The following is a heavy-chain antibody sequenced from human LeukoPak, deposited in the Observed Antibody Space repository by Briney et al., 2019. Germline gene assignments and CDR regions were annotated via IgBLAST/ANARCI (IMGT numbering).Heavy chain of an antibody. V-gene: IGHV1-18*01. CDR1: GYSFSTYG. J-gene: IGHJ3*02. CDR2: ISTYNGNT. Sequence: ASVKVSCKASGYSFSTYGISWVRQAPGQGLEWMGWISTYNGNTKYTQRLQGRVTMTTDTSTSTAYMELRSLRSDDTAVYYCARDYHYDSSGRDAFDIWGQGTMVTVSS. CDR3: ARDYHYDSSGRDAFDI. D-gene: IGHD3-22*01.